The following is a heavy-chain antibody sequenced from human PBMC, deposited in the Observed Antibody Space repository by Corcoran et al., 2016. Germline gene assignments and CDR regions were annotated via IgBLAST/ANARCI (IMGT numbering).Heavy chain of an antibody. J-gene: IGHJ2*01. CDR2: ISHSGRT. CDR1: GGSFSDHS. D-gene: IGHD3-10*01. V-gene: IGHV4-34*01. CDR3: ARHRKSGWYFDL. Sequence: QVQLQQWGAGLLKPSETLSLTCAVYGGSFSDHSWSWIRQPPGKGLEWIGEISHSGRTTYNPSLKSRITISADTSKNQFSPKLSSVSAADTAVYYCARHRKSGWYFDLWGRGTLVTVSS.